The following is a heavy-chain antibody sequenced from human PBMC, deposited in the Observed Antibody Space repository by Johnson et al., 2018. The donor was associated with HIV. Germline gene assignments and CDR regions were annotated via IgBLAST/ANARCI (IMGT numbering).Heavy chain of an antibody. CDR2: ISYDGSNK. CDR3: ARAGSSSSGPRAFDI. J-gene: IGHJ3*02. Sequence: QVQLVESGGGVVQPGGSLRLSCAASGFTFSSYGMHWVRQAPGKGLEWVAVISYDGSNKYYADSVKGRFTISRDNSKNTLYLQMNSLRAEDTAVYYCARAGSSSSGPRAFDIWGQGTMVT. CDR1: GFTFSSYG. D-gene: IGHD6-6*01. V-gene: IGHV3-30*19.